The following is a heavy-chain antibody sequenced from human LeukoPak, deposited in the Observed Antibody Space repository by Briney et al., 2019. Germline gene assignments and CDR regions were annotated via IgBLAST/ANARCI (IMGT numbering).Heavy chain of an antibody. Sequence: HAGASLRLSCTASGFTFGDYAMSWVRQAPGKGLEWVGFIRSKAYGGTTEYAASVKGRFTISRDDSKSIAYLQMNSLKTEDTAVYYCTREYYYDSSGCPPCWGQGTLVTVSS. V-gene: IGHV3-49*04. CDR3: TREYYYDSSGCPPC. D-gene: IGHD3-22*01. CDR1: GFTFGDYA. J-gene: IGHJ4*02. CDR2: IRSKAYGGTT.